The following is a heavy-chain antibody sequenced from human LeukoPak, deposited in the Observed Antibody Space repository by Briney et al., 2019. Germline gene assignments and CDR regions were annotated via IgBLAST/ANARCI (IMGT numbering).Heavy chain of an antibody. CDR3: AKDGYYYDSSGYYPYYDY. CDR2: ISGSGAST. J-gene: IGHJ4*02. Sequence: GGSLRLSCAASGFTFSSYALSWVRQAPAKGLEWVSAISGSGASTYYADSVKGRFTISRDNSKNTLYLQMNSLRAEDTAVYYCAKDGYYYDSSGYYPYYDYWGQGTLVTVSS. V-gene: IGHV3-23*01. CDR1: GFTFSSYA. D-gene: IGHD3-22*01.